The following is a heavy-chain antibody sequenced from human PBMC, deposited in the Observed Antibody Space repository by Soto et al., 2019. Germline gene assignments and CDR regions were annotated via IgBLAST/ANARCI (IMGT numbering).Heavy chain of an antibody. V-gene: IGHV3-23*01. J-gene: IGHJ4*01. CDR2: INSDDSK. Sequence: EVQVLESGGGLVQPGGSLRLSCAASGFTFRTSAMSWVRRAPGKGLEWVSGINSDDSKHYIASVRGRFTISRDNSKNTLFLQMNILRAEDTSIYYCAKDSLCGCISPAHDHWGHGTLVTVSS. D-gene: IGHD6-19*01. CDR1: GFTFRTSA. CDR3: AKDSLCGCISPAHDH.